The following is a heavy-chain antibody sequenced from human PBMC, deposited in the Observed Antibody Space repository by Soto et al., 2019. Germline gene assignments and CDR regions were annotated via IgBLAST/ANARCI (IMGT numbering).Heavy chain of an antibody. J-gene: IGHJ5*01. CDR2: IYKSTTT. CDR1: GDSISTVDYF. Sequence: KTSETLSLTCSVSGDSISTVDYFWAWIRQPPGQALEYIGYIYKSTTTYYNPSFESRVAISLDTSKSQFSLTVTSVTAADTAVYFCARGRYCLTGRCFPNWFDSWGQGTLVTVSS. D-gene: IGHD2-15*01. V-gene: IGHV4-30-4*01. CDR3: ARGRYCLTGRCFPNWFDS.